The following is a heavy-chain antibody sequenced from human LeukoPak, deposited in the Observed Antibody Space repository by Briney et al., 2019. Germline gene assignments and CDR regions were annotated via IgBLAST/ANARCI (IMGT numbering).Heavy chain of an antibody. CDR3: AREYSGSYLILDY. CDR2: MNPNSGNT. V-gene: IGHV1-8*03. J-gene: IGHJ4*02. Sequence: ASVKVSCKASGYTFTSYDINWVRQATGQGLEWMGWMNPNSGNTGYAQKFQGRVTITRNTSISTAYMELGSLRSEDTAVYYCAREYSGSYLILDYWGQGTLVTVSS. CDR1: GYTFTSYD. D-gene: IGHD1-26*01.